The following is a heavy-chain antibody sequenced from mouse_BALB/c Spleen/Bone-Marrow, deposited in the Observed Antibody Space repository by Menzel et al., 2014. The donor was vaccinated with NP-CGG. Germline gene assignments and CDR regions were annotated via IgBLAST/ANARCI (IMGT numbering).Heavy chain of an antibody. CDR2: INPSNGRT. CDR3: AXSGAXXGNLYAMDX. CDR1: GYTFTSYW. V-gene: IGHV1S81*02. D-gene: IGHD2-10*01. Sequence: QVQLXEXGAXLVKPGASVKLSCKASGYTFTSYWMHWVKQRPGQGLEWIGEINPSNGRTNYNEKFKSKATLTVDKSSSTAYMQLSSLTSEDSAVCYCAXSGAXXGNLYAMDXWXQXXXVXXSX. J-gene: IGHJ4*01.